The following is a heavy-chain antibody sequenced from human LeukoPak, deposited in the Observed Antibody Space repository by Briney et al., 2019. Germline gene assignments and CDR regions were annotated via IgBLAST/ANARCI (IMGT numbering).Heavy chain of an antibody. CDR3: ARLRRGFDISGYYAFDI. D-gene: IGHD3-22*01. CDR1: GGSISSYY. CDR2: IYYSGST. Sequence: PSETLSLTCTGSGGSISSYYWSWIRQPPGKVLEWIGYIYYSGSTNYNPSLRRRVTISVETSKNQFSLKLTSVTAADTAVYYCARLRRGFDISGYYAFDIWGQGTMVTVSS. J-gene: IGHJ3*02. V-gene: IGHV4-59*01.